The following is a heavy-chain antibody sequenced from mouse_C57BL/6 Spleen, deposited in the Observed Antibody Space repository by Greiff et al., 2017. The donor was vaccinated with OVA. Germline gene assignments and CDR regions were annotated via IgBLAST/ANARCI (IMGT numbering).Heavy chain of an antibody. CDR1: GFTFSSYA. J-gene: IGHJ3*01. Sequence: EVMLVESGGGLVKPGGSLKLSCAASGFTFSSYAMSWVRQTPEKRLEWVATISDGGSYTYYPDNVKGRFTISRDNAKNNLYLQMSHLKSEDTAMYYCAREGENENCRAWFAYWGKETLVTVST. CDR2: ISDGGSYT. D-gene: IGHD4-1*01. V-gene: IGHV5-4*01. CDR3: AREGENENCRAWFAY.